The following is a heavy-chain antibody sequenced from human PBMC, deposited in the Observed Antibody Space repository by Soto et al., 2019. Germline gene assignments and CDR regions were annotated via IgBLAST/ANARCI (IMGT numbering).Heavy chain of an antibody. CDR2: IYYSGST. Sequence: SETLSLTCTVSGGSISSSSYYWGWIRQPPGKGLEWIGSIYYSGSTYYNPSLKSRVTISVDTSKNQFSLKLSSVTAADTAVYYCARCCGGSCYYYYGMDVWGQGTTVTVSS. CDR1: GGSISSSSYY. D-gene: IGHD2-15*01. CDR3: ARCCGGSCYYYYGMDV. J-gene: IGHJ6*02. V-gene: IGHV4-39*01.